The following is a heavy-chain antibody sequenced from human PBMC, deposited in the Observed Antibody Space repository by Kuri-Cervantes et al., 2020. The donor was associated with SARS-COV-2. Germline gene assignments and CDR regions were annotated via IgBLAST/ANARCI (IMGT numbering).Heavy chain of an antibody. J-gene: IGHJ4*02. Sequence: GESLKISCAASGFTFSNYWMHWVRQGPGKGLVWVSRINSDGSSTSYADSVKGRFTISRDNAKNTLYPQMNSLRAEDTAVYYCARPLMAGPHYFDFWGQGTLVTVSS. CDR1: GFTFSNYW. V-gene: IGHV3-74*01. CDR3: ARPLMAGPHYFDF. CDR2: INSDGSST. D-gene: IGHD6-19*01.